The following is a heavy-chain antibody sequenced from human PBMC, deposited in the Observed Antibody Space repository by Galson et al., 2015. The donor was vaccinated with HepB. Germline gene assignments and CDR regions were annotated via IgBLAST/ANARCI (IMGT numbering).Heavy chain of an antibody. CDR1: GYTFTSYY. CDR3: ATRGMIAQDNDAFDI. V-gene: IGHV1-46*01. D-gene: IGHD3-22*01. Sequence: SVKVSCKASGYTFTSYYMHWVRQAPGQGLEWMGIINPSGGSTSYAQKFQGRVTMTRDTSTSTVYMELSSLRSEDTAVYYCATRGMIAQDNDAFDIWGQGTMVTVSS. J-gene: IGHJ3*02. CDR2: INPSGGST.